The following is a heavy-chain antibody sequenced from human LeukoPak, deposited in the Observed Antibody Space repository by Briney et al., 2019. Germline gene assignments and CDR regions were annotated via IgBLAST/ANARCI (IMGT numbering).Heavy chain of an antibody. CDR2: ISAYNGNT. V-gene: IGHV1-18*01. CDR1: GYTFTSYG. J-gene: IGHJ5*02. D-gene: IGHD3-10*01. CDR3: ARDGFEYVVRSYNWFDP. Sequence: GASVKVSCKASGYTFTSYGISWVRQAPGQGLEWMGWISAYNGNTNYAQKLQGRVTMTTDTSTSTAYMELRSLRSDDTAVYYCARDGFEYVVRSYNWFDPWGQGTLVTVSS.